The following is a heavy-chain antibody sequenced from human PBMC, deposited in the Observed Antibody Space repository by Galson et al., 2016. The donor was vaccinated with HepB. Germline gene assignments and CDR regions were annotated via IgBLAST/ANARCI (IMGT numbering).Heavy chain of an antibody. J-gene: IGHJ6*03. V-gene: IGHV1-18*01. CDR3: EREGMERFPTPYYMDV. CDR1: GYNFLRHS. CDR2: INVHRGNT. D-gene: IGHD3-3*01. Sequence: SVKVSCKASGYNFLRHSITWVRQAPGQGLEWLGWINVHRGNTRSAQRFQGRVTMTTDTSTNTVYMELTSLRFDDTAVYYCEREGMERFPTPYYMDVWGEGTTVTVSS.